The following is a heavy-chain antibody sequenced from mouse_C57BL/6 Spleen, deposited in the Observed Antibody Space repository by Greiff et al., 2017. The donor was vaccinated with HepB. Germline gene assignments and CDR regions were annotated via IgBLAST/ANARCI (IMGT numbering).Heavy chain of an antibody. D-gene: IGHD1-1*01. Sequence: QVQLQQSGAELAKPGASVKLSCKASGYTFTSYWMHWVKQRPGQCLEWIGYINPSSGYTTYNQKVKDKATLTADKSSSTAYMQLSSLQYEDSAVYYCARPPHYCGSSYDFDYWGQGTTLTGSS. CDR3: ARPPHYCGSSYDFDY. V-gene: IGHV1-7*01. CDR2: INPSSGYT. CDR1: GYTFTSYW. J-gene: IGHJ2*01.